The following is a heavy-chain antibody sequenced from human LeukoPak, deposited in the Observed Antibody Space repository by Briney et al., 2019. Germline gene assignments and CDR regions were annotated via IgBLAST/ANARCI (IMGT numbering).Heavy chain of an antibody. Sequence: GGSLRLSCAASGFTFSSYAMHWVRQAPGKGLEWVAVISYDGSNKYYADSVKGRFTISRDNSKNTLYLQMNSPRAEDTAVYYCARNAGPFIVVVPAALDYWGQGTLVTVSS. V-gene: IGHV3-30*04. J-gene: IGHJ4*02. D-gene: IGHD2-2*01. CDR3: ARNAGPFIVVVPAALDY. CDR2: ISYDGSNK. CDR1: GFTFSSYA.